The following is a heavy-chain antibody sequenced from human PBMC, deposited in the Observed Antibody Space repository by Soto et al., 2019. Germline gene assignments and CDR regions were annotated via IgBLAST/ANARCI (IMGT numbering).Heavy chain of an antibody. J-gene: IGHJ4*02. D-gene: IGHD2-15*01. Sequence: EVQLVESGGGLVQPGGSLKLSCAASGFTFSGSAMHWVRQASGKGLEWVGRIRSKANSYATAYAASVKGRFTISRDDSKNTAYLQMNSLKTEDAAVYYCTSTLVVVVAATSKVSDYWGQGTLVTVSS. V-gene: IGHV3-73*01. CDR3: TSTLVVVVAATSKVSDY. CDR1: GFTFSGSA. CDR2: IRSKANSYAT.